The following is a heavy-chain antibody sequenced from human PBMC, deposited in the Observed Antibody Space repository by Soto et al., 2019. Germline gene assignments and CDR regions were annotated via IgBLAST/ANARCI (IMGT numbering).Heavy chain of an antibody. Sequence: QLQLQESGPGLVKPSETLSLTCTVTGGSISTSSYYWGWIRQSPGKRPEWIGTIFYSGTTDYNPSPKGRVTISVDTSNRQFSLKVDSVAAAGPAVYCGSSHVRWGVAVTGSFDYWGRGTLITVSS. V-gene: IGHV4-39*01. CDR3: SSHVRWGVAVTGSFDY. CDR1: GGSISTSSYY. CDR2: IFYSGTT. J-gene: IGHJ4*02. D-gene: IGHD6-19*01.